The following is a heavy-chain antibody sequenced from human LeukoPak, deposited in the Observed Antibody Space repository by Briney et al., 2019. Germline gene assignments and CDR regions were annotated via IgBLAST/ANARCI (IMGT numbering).Heavy chain of an antibody. J-gene: IGHJ4*02. Sequence: GGSLRLSCAASGFTFSSYAMSWVRQAPGKGLEWVSAISGSGGSTYYADSVKGRFTISRDNAKNSLYLQMNSLRAEDTAVYYCARDQSKGINVLDYWGQGTLVTVSS. CDR2: ISGSGGST. CDR1: GFTFSSYA. CDR3: ARDQSKGINVLDY. V-gene: IGHV3-23*01. D-gene: IGHD3-16*01.